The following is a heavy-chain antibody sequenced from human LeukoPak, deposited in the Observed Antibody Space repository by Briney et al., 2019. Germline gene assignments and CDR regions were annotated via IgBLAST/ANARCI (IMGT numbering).Heavy chain of an antibody. CDR1: GFSFTSYW. Sequence: GESLKISCKGSGFSFTSYWISLVRQKPGKGLEWMGRIDPSDSSTNYSPSLQGHVTISADKSIITASLQWSSLKASDTAMYYCARQRGVGALDMWGQGTLVTVSS. V-gene: IGHV5-10-1*01. CDR3: ARQRGVGALDM. CDR2: IDPSDSST. J-gene: IGHJ3*02.